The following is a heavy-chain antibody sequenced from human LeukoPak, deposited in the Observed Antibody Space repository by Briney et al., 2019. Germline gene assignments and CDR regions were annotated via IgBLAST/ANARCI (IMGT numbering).Heavy chain of an antibody. J-gene: IGHJ4*02. D-gene: IGHD6-19*01. V-gene: IGHV1-18*01. Sequence: ASVKVSCKASGYTFTSYGISWVRQAPGQGLEWMGWISAYNGNTNYAQKLQGRVTMTTDTSTSTAYMELRSLRSDDTAVYHCARGDIAVAGAGGFDYWGQGTLVTVSS. CDR2: ISAYNGNT. CDR3: ARGDIAVAGAGGFDY. CDR1: GYTFTSYG.